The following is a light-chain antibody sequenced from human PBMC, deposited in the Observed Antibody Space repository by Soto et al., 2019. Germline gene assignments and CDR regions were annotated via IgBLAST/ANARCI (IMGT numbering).Light chain of an antibody. CDR1: SANIGAAYN. V-gene: IGLV1-40*01. Sequence: QSVLTQPPSVSGAPGQRVTISCTGSSANIGAAYNVDWYQHLPGTAPKLLIYGNSDRPSGVPDRFSGSKSGTSASLAITGLQAEDEADYYCQSFDSSLSGYVFGTGTKLTVL. CDR3: QSFDSSLSGYV. CDR2: GNS. J-gene: IGLJ1*01.